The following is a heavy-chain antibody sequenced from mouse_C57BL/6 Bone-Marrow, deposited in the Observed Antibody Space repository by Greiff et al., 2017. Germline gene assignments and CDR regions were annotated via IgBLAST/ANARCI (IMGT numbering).Heavy chain of an antibody. J-gene: IGHJ4*01. Sequence: EVQLQQSGPGLVKPSQTVFLTCTVTGISITTGNYRWSWIRQFPGNKLEWIGYIYYSGTITYNPSLTSRTTITRDTPKNQFFLEMNSLTAEDTATYYCARDRYGNYGFYAMDYWGQGTSVTVSS. D-gene: IGHD2-1*01. CDR3: ARDRYGNYGFYAMDY. CDR1: GISITTGNYR. CDR2: IYYSGTI. V-gene: IGHV3-5*01.